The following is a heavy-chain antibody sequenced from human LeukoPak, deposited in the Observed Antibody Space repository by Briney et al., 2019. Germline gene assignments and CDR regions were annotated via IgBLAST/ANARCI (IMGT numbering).Heavy chain of an antibody. V-gene: IGHV1-69*04. J-gene: IGHJ4*02. D-gene: IGHD3-9*01. CDR3: ARERAPSLRYFDWLPIPFDY. Sequence: SVKVSCKASGGTFNSYAISWVRQAPGQGLEWMGRIIPILGIANYAQKFQGRVTITADKSTSTAYMELSSLRSEDTAVYYCARERAPSLRYFDWLPIPFDYWGQGTLVTVSS. CDR2: IIPILGIA. CDR1: GGTFNSYA.